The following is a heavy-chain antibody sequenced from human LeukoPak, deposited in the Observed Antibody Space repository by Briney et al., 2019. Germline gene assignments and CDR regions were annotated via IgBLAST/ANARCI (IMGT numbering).Heavy chain of an antibody. CDR2: IYHSGST. V-gene: IGHV4-30-2*01. CDR3: ARGRYYDFWSGYLDWYFDL. CDR1: GGSVSSGSYF. D-gene: IGHD3-3*01. J-gene: IGHJ2*01. Sequence: SETLSLTCTVSGGSVSSGSYFWTWIRQPPGKGLEWIGYIYHSGSTYYNPSLKSRVTISVDRSKNQFSLKLSSVTAADTAVYYCARGRYYDFWSGYLDWYFDLWGRGTLVTVSS.